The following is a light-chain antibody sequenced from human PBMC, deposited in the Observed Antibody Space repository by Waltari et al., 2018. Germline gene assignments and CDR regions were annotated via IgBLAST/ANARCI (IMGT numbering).Light chain of an antibody. CDR2: EVS. CDR1: SSDIGRQDY. CDR3: CSYTVVTTSYV. Sequence: QSALTQPASVSGSPGQSITISCTGTSSDIGRQDYVSAYQLHPGKGPKLIIYEVSNRPSDISDRFSGSKSGNSASLTISGLQAEDEAVYYCCSYTVVTTSYVFGPGTTVTVL. V-gene: IGLV2-14*01. J-gene: IGLJ1*01.